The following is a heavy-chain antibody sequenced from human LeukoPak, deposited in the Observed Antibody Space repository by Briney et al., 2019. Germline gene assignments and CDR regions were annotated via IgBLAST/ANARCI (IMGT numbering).Heavy chain of an antibody. Sequence: GGSLRLSCAASGFTVISNFLSWGRQPPEEGLEGVAGIYRVGSTYYGDSVKGRFTVSRENPKNTLYLQINSLRAEDTAVYYCTRGGGGSFPHYWGQGTLVTVSS. D-gene: IGHD2-21*01. CDR3: TRGGGGSFPHY. CDR1: GFTVISNF. J-gene: IGHJ4*02. V-gene: IGHV3-53*01. CDR2: IYRVGST.